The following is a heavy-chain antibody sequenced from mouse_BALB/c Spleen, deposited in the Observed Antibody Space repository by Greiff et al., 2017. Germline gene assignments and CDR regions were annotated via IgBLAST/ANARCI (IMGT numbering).Heavy chain of an antibody. Sequence: EVQVVESGGGLVKPGGSLKLSCAASGFTFSSYAMSWVRQTPEKRLEWVASISSGGSTYYPDSVKGRFTISRDNARNILYLQMSSLRSEDTAMYYCARDGNYVWFAYWGQGTLVTVSA. V-gene: IGHV5-6-5*01. CDR2: ISSGGST. CDR3: ARDGNYVWFAY. D-gene: IGHD2-1*01. J-gene: IGHJ3*01. CDR1: GFTFSSYA.